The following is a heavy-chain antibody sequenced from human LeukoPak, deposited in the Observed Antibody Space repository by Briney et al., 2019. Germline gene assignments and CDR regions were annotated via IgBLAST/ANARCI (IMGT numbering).Heavy chain of an antibody. J-gene: IGHJ4*02. CDR1: GGSITGASSY. V-gene: IGHV4-61*02. CDR3: ARKQWVEYYFDT. Sequence: SQTLSLTSAVPGGSITGASSYWSWIRQPAGGGLEWIGRVYTTGITNYNPPLKARVTIPAATTKKRFSLKLSSVAPAHTPWFYCARKQWVEYYFDTWSQGSLVTASA. CDR2: VYTTGIT. D-gene: IGHD6-19*01.